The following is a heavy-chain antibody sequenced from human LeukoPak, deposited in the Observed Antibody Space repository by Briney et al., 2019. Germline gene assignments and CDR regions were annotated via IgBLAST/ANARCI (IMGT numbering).Heavy chain of an antibody. CDR3: TTDWAYYYDSSGYYYHAFDI. J-gene: IGHJ3*02. V-gene: IGHV3-15*01. CDR2: IKSKTDGGTT. Sequence: GGSLRLSYAASGFTFSNAWMSWVRQAPGKGLEWVGRIKSKTDGGTTDYAAPVKGRFTISRDDSKNTLYLQMNSLKTEDTAVYYCTTDWAYYYDSSGYYYHAFDIWGQGTMVTVSS. CDR1: GFTFSNAW. D-gene: IGHD3-22*01.